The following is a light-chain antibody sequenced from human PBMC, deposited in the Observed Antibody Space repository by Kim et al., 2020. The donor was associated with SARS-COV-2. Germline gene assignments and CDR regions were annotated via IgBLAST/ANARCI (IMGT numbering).Light chain of an antibody. Sequence: APGNTARITCGEKNIGTKSVHWYQQRPGRAPVLVIYFDNVRPSGIPERFSGSNTGNTATLTISRVEAGDEADYYCQVWDSRSDHVVFGGGTQLTVL. CDR1: NIGTKS. J-gene: IGLJ2*01. V-gene: IGLV3-21*04. CDR2: FDN. CDR3: QVWDSRSDHVV.